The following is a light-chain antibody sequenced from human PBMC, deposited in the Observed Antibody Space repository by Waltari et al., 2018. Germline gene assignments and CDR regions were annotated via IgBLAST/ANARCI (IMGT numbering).Light chain of an antibody. V-gene: IGLV1-51*02. CDR1: SSNIGNNY. CDR2: ENT. CDR3: GTWDSSLSGAV. J-gene: IGLJ7*01. Sequence: QSVLTQPPSVSAAPGQRVTISCSGGSSNIGNNYVSWYRQFPGTAPNLPIYENTERPSGIPGRFSGSKSGTSATLDITGLQAGDEADYYCGTWDSSLSGAVFGGGTHLTVL.